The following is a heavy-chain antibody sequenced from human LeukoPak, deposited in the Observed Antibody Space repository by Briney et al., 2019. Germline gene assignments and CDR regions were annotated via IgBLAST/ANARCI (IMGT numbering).Heavy chain of an antibody. J-gene: IGHJ4*02. CDR2: ISGSGGST. D-gene: IGHD3-10*01. Sequence: SGGSLRLSRAASGFTFSSYAMSWVRQAPGKGLEWVSAISGSGGSTYYADSVKGRFTISRDNSKNTLYLQMNSLRAEDTAVYYCAKDRITMVRGVTKYYFDYWGQGTLVTVSS. CDR3: AKDRITMVRGVTKYYFDY. V-gene: IGHV3-23*01. CDR1: GFTFSSYA.